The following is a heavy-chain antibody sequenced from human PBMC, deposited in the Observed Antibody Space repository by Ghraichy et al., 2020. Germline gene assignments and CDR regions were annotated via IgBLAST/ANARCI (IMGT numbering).Heavy chain of an antibody. V-gene: IGHV4-34*01. CDR1: GGSFSGYY. CDR2: INHSGST. D-gene: IGHD2-15*01. CDR3: ARGAWGWWYT. J-gene: IGHJ5*02. Sequence: GSLSLTCAVYGGSFSGYYWSWIRQPPGKGLEWIGEINHSGSTNYNPSLKSRVTISVDTSKNQFSLKLSSVTAADTAVYYCARGAWGWWYTWGQGTLVTVSS.